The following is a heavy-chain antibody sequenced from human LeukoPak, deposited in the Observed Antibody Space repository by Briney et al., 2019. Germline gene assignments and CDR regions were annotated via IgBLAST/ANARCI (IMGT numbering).Heavy chain of an antibody. V-gene: IGHV3-74*01. CDR1: GFTFSSYW. CDR3: ARDWSLAVAGTPYY. J-gene: IGHJ4*02. CDR2: INSDGSNT. Sequence: PGGPLRLSCAASGFTFSSYWMHWVRQAPGKGLVWVSRINSDGSNTSYADSVKGRFTTSRDNAKNTLYLQMNSLRAEDTAVYYCARDWSLAVAGTPYYWGQGTLVTVSS. D-gene: IGHD6-19*01.